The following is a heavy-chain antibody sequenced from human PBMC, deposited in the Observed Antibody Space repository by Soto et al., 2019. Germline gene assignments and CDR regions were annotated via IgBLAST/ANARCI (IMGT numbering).Heavy chain of an antibody. Sequence: EVQLVESGRNLVQPGESLRLSCRASGFPFSAYDMHWVRQASGKGLEWVAVAGPAGDTYYADSVKGRFTTSREYGINSIHLQMSDLRVGATAVYYCARAIRFGGYYLDSWGQGTPVTVSS. V-gene: IGHV3-13*01. CDR1: GFPFSAYD. J-gene: IGHJ4*02. CDR2: AGPAGDT. CDR3: ARAIRFGGYYLDS. D-gene: IGHD5-18*01.